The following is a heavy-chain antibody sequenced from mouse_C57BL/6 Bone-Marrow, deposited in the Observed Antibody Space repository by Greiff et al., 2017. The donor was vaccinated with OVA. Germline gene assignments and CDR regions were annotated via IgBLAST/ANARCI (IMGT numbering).Heavy chain of an antibody. J-gene: IGHJ1*03. CDR1: GYTFTSYW. CDR3: ASRYYWYFDV. CDR2: IDPSDSET. V-gene: IGHV1-52*01. Sequence: QVQLKQPGAELVRPGSSVKLSCKASGYTFTSYWMHWVKQRPIQGLEWIGNIDPSDSETHYNQKFKDKATLTVDKSSSTAYMQLSSLTSEDSAVYYFASRYYWYFDVWGTGTTVTVSS.